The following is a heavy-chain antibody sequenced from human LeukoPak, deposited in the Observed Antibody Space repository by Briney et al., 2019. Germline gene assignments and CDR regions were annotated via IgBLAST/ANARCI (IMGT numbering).Heavy chain of an antibody. CDR3: ASIGYCSGGSCSHFDY. D-gene: IGHD2-15*01. CDR2: INWNGGST. CDR1: GFTFSSYW. J-gene: IGHJ4*02. V-gene: IGHV3-20*04. Sequence: PGGSLRLSCAASGFTFSSYWMSWVRQAPGQGLEWVSGINWNGGSTGYADSVKGRFAISRDNAKNSLYLQMNSLRAEDTALYYCASIGYCSGGSCSHFDYWGQGTLVTVSS.